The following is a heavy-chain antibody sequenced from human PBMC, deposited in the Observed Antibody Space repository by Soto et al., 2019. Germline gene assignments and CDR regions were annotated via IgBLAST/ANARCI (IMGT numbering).Heavy chain of an antibody. CDR1: GFSLSNARMG. CDR3: ARTAILYNWFDP. Sequence: QVTLKESGPVLVNPTETLTLTCTVSGFSLSNARMGVSWIRQPPGKALEWLAHIFSNDEKSYSTSLKSRLTISKDTSKSQVVLTMTNMDPVDTATYYCARTAILYNWFDPWGQGTLVTVSS. CDR2: IFSNDEK. J-gene: IGHJ5*02. D-gene: IGHD2-21*01. V-gene: IGHV2-26*01.